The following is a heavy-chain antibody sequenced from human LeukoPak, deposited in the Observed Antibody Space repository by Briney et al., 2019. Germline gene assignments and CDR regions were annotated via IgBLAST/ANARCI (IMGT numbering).Heavy chain of an antibody. CDR1: GGSISSSSYY. V-gene: IGHV4-39*07. CDR3: ASGVWFGELR. CDR2: IYYSGST. Sequence: SETLSLTCTVSGGSISSSSYYWGWIRQPPGKGLEWIGSIYYSGSTYYNPSLKSRVTISVDTSKNQFSLKLSSVTAADTAVYYCASGVWFGELRWGQGTLVTVSS. J-gene: IGHJ4*02. D-gene: IGHD3-10*01.